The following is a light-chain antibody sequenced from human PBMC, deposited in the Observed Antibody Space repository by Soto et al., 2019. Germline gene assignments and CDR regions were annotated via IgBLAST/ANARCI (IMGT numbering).Light chain of an antibody. CDR3: QQYGSSPRT. CDR1: QNLSRYF. Sequence: EVVLTQSPGTLSLSPGDRASLSCSASQNLSRYFLAWYQHKPGQAPRLLIYGASSRATGIPDRFNGSGSGTDFTLTISRLEPEDFAVYHCQQYGSSPRTFGQGTKVDIK. J-gene: IGKJ1*01. V-gene: IGKV3-20*01. CDR2: GAS.